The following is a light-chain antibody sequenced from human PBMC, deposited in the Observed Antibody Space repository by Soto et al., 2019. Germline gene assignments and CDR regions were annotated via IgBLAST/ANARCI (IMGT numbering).Light chain of an antibody. J-gene: IGKJ1*01. Sequence: EIVMTQSPATLSVSPGERATLSCRASQSVSSNLAWSKQKPGQAPRLLLYGASTSDTDIPARVSGSWSGTEFALTVSRLLSEVFSVYYCQQYNRWGTFGQGTKVEIK. CDR3: QQYNRWGT. CDR2: GAS. CDR1: QSVSSN. V-gene: IGKV3-15*01.